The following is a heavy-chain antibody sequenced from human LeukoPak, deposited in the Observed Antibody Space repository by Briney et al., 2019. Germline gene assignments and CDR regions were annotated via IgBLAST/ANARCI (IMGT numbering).Heavy chain of an antibody. V-gene: IGHV4-39*01. CDR3: ARLTGYSSESWFDP. D-gene: IGHD3-9*01. J-gene: IGHJ5*02. CDR1: GGSISSSTFY. CDR2: LYYSGGT. Sequence: SETLSLTCTVSGGSISSSTFYWGWIRQPPGTGLEWIGSLYYSGGTYYNPSLKSRVTISVDTSKNQFSLKLSSVTAADTAVYYCARLTGYSSESWFDPWGQGTLVTVSS.